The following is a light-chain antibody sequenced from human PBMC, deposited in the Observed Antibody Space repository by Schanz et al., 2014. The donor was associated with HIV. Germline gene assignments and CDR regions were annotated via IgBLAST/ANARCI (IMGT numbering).Light chain of an antibody. V-gene: IGLV1-40*01. Sequence: QSVLTQPPSVSGAPGQRVTISCTGSSSNIGAGFDVHWYQQLPGTAPKLLMYSDNNRPSGVPDRFSGSGSDTSASLAISGLQSEDESDFFCATWDDSLDGWVFGGGTKLTVL. CDR1: SSNIGAGFD. CDR3: ATWDDSLDGWV. J-gene: IGLJ3*02. CDR2: SDN.